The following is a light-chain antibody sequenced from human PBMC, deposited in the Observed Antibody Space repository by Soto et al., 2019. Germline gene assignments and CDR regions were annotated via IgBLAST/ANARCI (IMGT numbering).Light chain of an antibody. Sequence: EIVLTQSPGTLSLSPGERATLSCRASQSVISNYLAWYQQKPGQAPRLLIYGASSRATGIPDRFSGSGSGTDFTLTAIRLAPDDFAVYYCQQYGSSPRVTFGGGTKVEIK. J-gene: IGKJ4*01. CDR1: QSVISNY. CDR3: QQYGSSPRVT. V-gene: IGKV3-20*01. CDR2: GAS.